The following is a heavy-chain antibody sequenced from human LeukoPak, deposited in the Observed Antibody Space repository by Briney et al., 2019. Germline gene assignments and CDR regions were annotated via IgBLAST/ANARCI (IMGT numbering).Heavy chain of an antibody. D-gene: IGHD2-2*01. CDR3: ARDDCSSTSWYDYYYYGMDG. CDR2: IIPIFGTA. CDR1: GGTFSSYA. Sequence: SVKVSCKASGGTFSSYAIGWVRHGPGQGLEWVGGIIPIFGTANYAQKFQGRVTITADESTSTAYMELSSLRSEDTAVYYCARDDCSSTSWYDYYYYGMDGWGKRTTVTASS. J-gene: IGHJ6*04. V-gene: IGHV1-69*13.